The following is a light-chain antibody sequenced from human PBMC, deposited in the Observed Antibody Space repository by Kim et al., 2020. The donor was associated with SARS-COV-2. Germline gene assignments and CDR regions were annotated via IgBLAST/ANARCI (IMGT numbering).Light chain of an antibody. CDR1: QNIGTY. J-gene: IGKJ2*01. V-gene: IGKV1-39*01. CDR3: QQTFNTPYT. CDR2: AAA. Sequence: SAYVGDIVTITCRTSQNIGTYVTWYQQKPGKAPQFLIYAAATLQSGLPSRFSGSGSGTDFSLTISGLQPDDIATYFCQQTFNTPYTFGQGTKLEI.